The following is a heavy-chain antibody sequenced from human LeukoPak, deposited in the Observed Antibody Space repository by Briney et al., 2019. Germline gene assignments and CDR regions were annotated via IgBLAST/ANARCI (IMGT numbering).Heavy chain of an antibody. J-gene: IGHJ4*02. Sequence: SSETLSLTCAVYGGSFSGYYWSWIRQPAGKGLEWIGRIYTSGSTNYNPSLKSRVTMSVDTSKNQFSLKLSSVTAADTAVYYCARGGDYQVLDYWGQGTLVTVSS. CDR2: IYTSGST. V-gene: IGHV4-59*10. CDR1: GGSFSGYY. CDR3: ARGGDYQVLDY. D-gene: IGHD4-17*01.